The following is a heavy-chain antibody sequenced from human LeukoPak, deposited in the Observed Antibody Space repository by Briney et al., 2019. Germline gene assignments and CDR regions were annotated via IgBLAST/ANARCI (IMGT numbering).Heavy chain of an antibody. CDR2: IYYSGST. D-gene: IGHD3-9*01. CDR3: AREGGVLRYFDWLPQSHDAFDI. Sequence: SETLSLTCTVSGGSISSSSYYWGWIRQPPGKGLEWIGSIYYSGSTYYNPSLKSRVTISVDTSKNQFSLKLSSVTAADTAVYYCAREGGVLRYFDWLPQSHDAFDIWGQGTMVTVSS. V-gene: IGHV4-39*07. J-gene: IGHJ3*02. CDR1: GGSISSSSYY.